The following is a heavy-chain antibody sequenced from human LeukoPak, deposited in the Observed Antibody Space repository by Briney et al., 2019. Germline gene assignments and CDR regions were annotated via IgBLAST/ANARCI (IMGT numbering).Heavy chain of an antibody. Sequence: ASVKVSCKASGGTFSSHEISWVRQASGQGLEWMGGITPMFGIAKYAQKFQGRVTISAVESMSTVNMELSSLRSEDTAKYYCARGWLADSTVVTPYNYWGQGTVVTVSS. CDR1: GGTFSSHE. CDR2: ITPMFGIA. D-gene: IGHD4-23*01. J-gene: IGHJ4*02. V-gene: IGHV1-69*13. CDR3: ARGWLADSTVVTPYNY.